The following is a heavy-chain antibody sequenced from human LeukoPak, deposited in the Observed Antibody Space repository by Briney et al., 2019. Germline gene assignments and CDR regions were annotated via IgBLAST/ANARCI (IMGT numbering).Heavy chain of an antibody. CDR1: GGSISSSSYY. Sequence: PSETLSLTCTVSGGSISSSSYYWGWIRQPPGQGLEWIGSIYYSGSTYYNPSLKSRLTISVDTSKNQFSLKLSSVTAADTAVYYCARSSSWDSYGMDVWGQGTTVTVSS. CDR2: IYYSGST. CDR3: ARSSSWDSYGMDV. V-gene: IGHV4-39*01. J-gene: IGHJ6*02. D-gene: IGHD6-13*01.